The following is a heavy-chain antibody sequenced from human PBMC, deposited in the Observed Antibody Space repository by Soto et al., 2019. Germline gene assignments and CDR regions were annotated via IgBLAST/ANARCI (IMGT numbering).Heavy chain of an antibody. CDR3: ARAPTDRTHSGWYWWFDP. Sequence: ASVKVSCKASGYTFTSYGISWVRQAPGQGLEWMGWISAYNGNTNYAQKLQGRVTMTTDTSTSTAYMELRSLRSDDTAVYYCARAPTDRTHSGWYWWFDPWGQGTLVTVSS. CDR1: GYTFTSYG. V-gene: IGHV1-18*01. J-gene: IGHJ5*02. D-gene: IGHD6-19*01. CDR2: ISAYNGNT.